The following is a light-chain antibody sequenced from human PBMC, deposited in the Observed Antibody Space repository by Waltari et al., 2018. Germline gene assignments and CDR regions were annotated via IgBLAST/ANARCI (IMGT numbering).Light chain of an antibody. CDR3: QSYDSNLVL. J-gene: IGLJ2*01. CDR2: RNN. V-gene: IGLV1-40*01. CDR1: SSNIGAGFD. Sequence: QSVLTQPPSVSGAPGQRVTISCTGSSSNIGAGFDVHWYQQLPGTAPKLLIYRNNNRPSGVPDRFSGSKSGTSASLVITGLQAEDEADYYCQSYDSNLVLFGGGTKLTVL.